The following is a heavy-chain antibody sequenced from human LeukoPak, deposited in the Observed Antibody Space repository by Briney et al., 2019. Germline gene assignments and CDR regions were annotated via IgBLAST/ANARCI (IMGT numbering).Heavy chain of an antibody. CDR3: AKRVWFGESKYYFDY. V-gene: IGHV3-23*01. D-gene: IGHD3-10*01. J-gene: IGHJ4*02. CDR2: ISGSGGST. Sequence: GGSLRLSCAASGFTFSSYAMSWVRQAPGKGLEWVSAISGSGGSTYYADSVKGRFTISRDNSKNTLYLQMNSLRAEDTAVYYCAKRVWFGESKYYFDYWGQGTLVIVSS. CDR1: GFTFSSYA.